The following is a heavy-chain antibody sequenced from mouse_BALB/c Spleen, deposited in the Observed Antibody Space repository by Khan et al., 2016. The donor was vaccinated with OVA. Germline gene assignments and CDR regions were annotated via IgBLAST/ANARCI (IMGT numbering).Heavy chain of an antibody. CDR1: GYTFTSYT. CDR3: AREGAYYRSDGWFTY. D-gene: IGHD2-14*01. Sequence: QVQLKESGAELARPGASVKMSCKASGYTFTSYTMHWVKQRPGQGLEWIGYISPSSGYTNYNQKFKDKATLPADKSSRTAYMQLSSLTSEDSAVYYCAREGAYYRSDGWFTYWGQGTLVTVSA. J-gene: IGHJ3*01. CDR2: ISPSSGYT. V-gene: IGHV1-4*01.